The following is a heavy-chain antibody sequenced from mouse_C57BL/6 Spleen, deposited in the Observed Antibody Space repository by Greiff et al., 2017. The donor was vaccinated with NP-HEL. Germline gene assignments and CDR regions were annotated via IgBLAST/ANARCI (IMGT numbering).Heavy chain of an antibody. CDR1: GFSLTSYG. V-gene: IGHV2-6*03. CDR2: IWSDGST. Sequence: VQLVESGPGLVAPSQSLSITCTVSGFSLTSYGVHWVRQPPGKGLEWLVVIWSDGSTTYNSALKSRLSISKDNSKSQVFLKMNSLQTDDTAMYYCARSYYYGSRRYAMDYWGQGTSVTVSS. J-gene: IGHJ4*01. CDR3: ARSYYYGSRRYAMDY. D-gene: IGHD1-1*01.